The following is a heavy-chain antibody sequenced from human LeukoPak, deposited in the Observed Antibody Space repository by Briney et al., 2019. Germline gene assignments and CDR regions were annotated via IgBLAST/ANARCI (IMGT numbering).Heavy chain of an antibody. CDR3: ARRRYFDWLSYYFDY. V-gene: IGHV4-34*01. Sequence: SETLSLTCAVYGGSFSGNYWSWIRQPPGKGLEWIGEINHSGSTNYNPSLKSRVTISVDTSKNQFSLKLSSVTAADTAVYYCARRRYFDWLSYYFDYWGQGTLVTVSS. J-gene: IGHJ4*02. CDR1: GGSFSGNY. CDR2: INHSGST. D-gene: IGHD3-9*01.